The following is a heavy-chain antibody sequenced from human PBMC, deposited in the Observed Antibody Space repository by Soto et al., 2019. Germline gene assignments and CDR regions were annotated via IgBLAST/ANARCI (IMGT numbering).Heavy chain of an antibody. J-gene: IGHJ5*02. CDR2: ISYDGSNK. Sequence: QVQLVESGGGVVQPGRSLRLSCAASGFTFSSYGMHWVRQAPGKGLEWVAVISYDGSNKYYADSVKGRFTISRDNSKNTLYLQVNSLRAEDTAVYYCAKDQEWLPFDPWGQGTLVTVSS. CDR1: GFTFSSYG. V-gene: IGHV3-30*18. D-gene: IGHD6-19*01. CDR3: AKDQEWLPFDP.